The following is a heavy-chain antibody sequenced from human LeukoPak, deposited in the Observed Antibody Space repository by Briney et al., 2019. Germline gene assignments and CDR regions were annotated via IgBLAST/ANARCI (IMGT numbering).Heavy chain of an antibody. CDR2: IRSKDYGGTI. D-gene: IGHD2-2*01. CDR1: GFTFGDYA. V-gene: IGHV3-49*03. Sequence: GGSLRLSCTASGFTFGDYAMSWFRQAPGKGLEWVGFIRSKDYGGTIEYAASVKGRFTISRDDSRSIAYLQLNSLRAEDTAVYYCAKSHRGHCSTTTCDDEGDYWGQGTLVTVSS. J-gene: IGHJ4*02. CDR3: AKSHRGHCSTTTCDDEGDY.